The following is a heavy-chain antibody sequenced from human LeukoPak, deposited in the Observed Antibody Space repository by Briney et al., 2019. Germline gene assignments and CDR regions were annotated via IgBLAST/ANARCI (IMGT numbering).Heavy chain of an antibody. CDR2: INPNSGGT. D-gene: IGHD1-26*01. CDR3: ARDRIVGATTDYYYYMDV. J-gene: IGHJ6*03. CDR1: GYTSTSYD. V-gene: IGHV1-2*02. Sequence: ASVNVSCKASGYTSTSYDINWVRQATGQGLEWMGWINPNSGGTNYAQKFQGRVTMTRDTSISTAYMELSSLRSEDTAVYYYARDRIVGATTDYYYYMDVWGKGTTVTVSS.